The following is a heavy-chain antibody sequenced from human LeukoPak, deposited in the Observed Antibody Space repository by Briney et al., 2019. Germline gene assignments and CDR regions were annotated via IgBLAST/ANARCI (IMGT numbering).Heavy chain of an antibody. CDR3: ARDGAIAVAGFDY. J-gene: IGHJ4*02. Sequence: LSLTCTVSGGSIISSDYHWGWVRQAPGKGLEWVAVISYDGSNKYYADSVKGRFTISRDNSKNTLYLQMNSLRAEDTAVYYCARDGAIAVAGFDYWGQGTLVTVSS. V-gene: IGHV3-30*04. CDR2: ISYDGSNK. CDR1: GGSIISSD. D-gene: IGHD6-19*01.